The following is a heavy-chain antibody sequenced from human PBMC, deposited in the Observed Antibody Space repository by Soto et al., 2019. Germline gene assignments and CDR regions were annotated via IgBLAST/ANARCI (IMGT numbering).Heavy chain of an antibody. V-gene: IGHV4-39*01. J-gene: IGHJ6*03. D-gene: IGHD1-26*01. CDR3: ARREDYYYYMDV. CDR2: IYYSGST. Sequence: PSETLSLTCTVSGGSISSSSYYWGWIRQPPGKWLEWIGSIYYSGSTYYNPSLKSRVTISVDTSKNQFSLKLSSVTAADTAVYYCARREDYYYYMDVWGKGTTVTVSS. CDR1: GGSISSSSYY.